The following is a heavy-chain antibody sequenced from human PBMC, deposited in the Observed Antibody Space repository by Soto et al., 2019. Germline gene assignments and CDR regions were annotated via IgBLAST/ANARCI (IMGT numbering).Heavy chain of an antibody. CDR3: ARWVEVSLDYFDS. CDR1: GGSISNGYYY. J-gene: IGHJ4*02. Sequence: QVQLQESGPGLVKPSETLSLTCTVSGGSISNGYYYWSWVRQNPGKGLEWIGHIYHSGRTYYNPSLKSRVSIPVDTSKSQFSLHLSSVTAADTAVYYCARWVEVSLDYFDSWGQGTPVTVSS. D-gene: IGHD2-15*01. CDR2: IYHSGRT. V-gene: IGHV4-31*03.